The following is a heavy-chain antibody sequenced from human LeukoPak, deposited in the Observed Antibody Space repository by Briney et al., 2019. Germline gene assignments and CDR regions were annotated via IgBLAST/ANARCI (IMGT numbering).Heavy chain of an antibody. D-gene: IGHD1-20*01. V-gene: IGHV3-9*01. CDR3: AKAIAYNWNDEAGHFDY. CDR1: GFTFDDYA. CDR2: ISWNSGSI. Sequence: PGRSLRLSCAASGFTFDDYAMHWVRQAPGKGLEWVSGISWNSGSIGYADSVKGRFTISRDNAKNSLYLQMNSLRAEDTALYYCAKAIAYNWNDEAGHFDYWGQGTLVTVSS. J-gene: IGHJ4*02.